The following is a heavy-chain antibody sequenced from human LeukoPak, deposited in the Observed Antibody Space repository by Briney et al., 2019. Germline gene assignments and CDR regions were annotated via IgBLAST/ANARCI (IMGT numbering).Heavy chain of an antibody. CDR1: GFTFSSYA. J-gene: IGHJ6*02. CDR2: ISYDGSNK. Sequence: GGSLRLSCAASGFTFSSYAMHWVRQAPGKGLEWVAVISYDGSNKYYADSVKGRFTISRDNSKNTLYLQMNSQRAEDTAVYYCARDRTISRYYYYGMDVWGQGTTVTVSS. D-gene: IGHD3-9*01. CDR3: ARDRTISRYYYYGMDV. V-gene: IGHV3-30-3*01.